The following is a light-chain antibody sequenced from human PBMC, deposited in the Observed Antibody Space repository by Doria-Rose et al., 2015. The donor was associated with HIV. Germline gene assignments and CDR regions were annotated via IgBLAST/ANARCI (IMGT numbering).Light chain of an antibody. CDR2: GAS. Sequence: ATLSVSPGARVTLSCRASQSVSSHLAWYQQKPGQPPRRLMYGASTRATGIPSRFTGRGSGTDVTLTISSLQSEEFAGENGQQYNNLARCFGGGIKMDIK. V-gene: IGKV3D-15*01. CDR1: QSVSSH. CDR3: QQYNNLARC. J-gene: IGKJ4*01.